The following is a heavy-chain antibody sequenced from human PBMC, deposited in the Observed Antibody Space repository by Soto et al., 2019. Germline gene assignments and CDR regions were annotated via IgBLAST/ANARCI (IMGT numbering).Heavy chain of an antibody. CDR1: GYTFTTYN. CDR2: MNPNSGHT. D-gene: IGHD4-17*01. V-gene: IGHV1-8*01. J-gene: IGHJ4*02. CDR3: ARSPTGHDYGDHFDY. Sequence: QVQLVQSGAEVKKPGASVKVSCRTSGYTFTTYNISWVRQATGQGLEWMGWMNPNSGHTGYAQSFQRRVTMTRNTSLSTAYMELSSLRSEDTAVYFCARSPTGHDYGDHFDYWGQGTLVTVSS.